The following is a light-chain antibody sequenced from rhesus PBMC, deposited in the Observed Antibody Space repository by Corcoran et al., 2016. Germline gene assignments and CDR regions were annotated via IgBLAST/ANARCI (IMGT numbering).Light chain of an antibody. CDR2: VAT. CDR3: QQYKSYPLT. Sequence: DIQMTQSPSSLSASVGDTVTITCRASQGISSYLNWFQQKPGKALKLLFYVATTLQSGVPSRFSGSGSGTDFTLTISSLQPEDFATYYFQQYKSYPLTFGAGTKVEIQ. V-gene: IGKV1-28*02. CDR1: QGISSY. J-gene: IGKJ4*01.